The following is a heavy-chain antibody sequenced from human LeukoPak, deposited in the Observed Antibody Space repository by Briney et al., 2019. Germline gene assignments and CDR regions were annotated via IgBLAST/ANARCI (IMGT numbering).Heavy chain of an antibody. J-gene: IGHJ4*02. D-gene: IGHD6-13*01. CDR1: GGSISSYY. V-gene: IGHV4-59*01. Sequence: SETLSLTCTVSGGSISSYYWSWIRQPPGKGLEWIGYIYYSGSTNYNPSLKSRVTISVDTSKNQFSLKLSSVTAADTAVYYCARVIAAAKMKPFDYWGQGTLVTVSS. CDR3: ARVIAAAKMKPFDY. CDR2: IYYSGST.